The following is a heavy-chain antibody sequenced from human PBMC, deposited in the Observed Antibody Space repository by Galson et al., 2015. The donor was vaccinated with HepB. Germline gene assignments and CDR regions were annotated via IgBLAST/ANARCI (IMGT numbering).Heavy chain of an antibody. J-gene: IGHJ2*01. Sequence: LRLSCAASGFTFSSYAMHWVRQAPGKGLEYVSAISSNGGSTYYADSVKGRFTISRDNSKNTLYLQMSSLRAEDTAVYYCVKGYYDILTGWYFDLWGRGTLVTVSS. CDR2: ISSNGGST. CDR1: GFTFSSYA. D-gene: IGHD3-9*01. CDR3: VKGYYDILTGWYFDL. V-gene: IGHV3-64D*06.